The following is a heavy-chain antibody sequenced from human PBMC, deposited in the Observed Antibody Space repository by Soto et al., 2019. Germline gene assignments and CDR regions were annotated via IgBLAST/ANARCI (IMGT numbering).Heavy chain of an antibody. V-gene: IGHV4-38-2*02. CDR2: IYHSGST. CDR1: GYSISSGYY. Sequence: SETLSLTCTVSGYSISSGYYWGWIRQPPGKGLEWIGSIYHSGSTYYNPSLKSRVTISVDTSKNQFSLKLSSVTAADTAVYYCARDIDSSGSDYWGQGTLVTVSS. CDR3: ARDIDSSGSDY. D-gene: IGHD6-19*01. J-gene: IGHJ4*02.